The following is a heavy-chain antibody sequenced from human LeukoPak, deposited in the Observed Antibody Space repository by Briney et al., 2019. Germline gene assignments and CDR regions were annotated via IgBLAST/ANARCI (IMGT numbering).Heavy chain of an antibody. D-gene: IGHD5-18*01. CDR1: GFTFSDYY. CDR3: AKDLVDTAMVD. J-gene: IGHJ4*02. CDR2: ISSSGSTK. V-gene: IGHV3-11*04. Sequence: GGSLRLSCAASGFTFSDYYMSWIRQDPGKGLEWVSYISSSGSTKYYADSVKGRFTISRDNSKNTLYLQMNSLRAEDTAVYYCAKDLVDTAMVDWGQGTLVTFSS.